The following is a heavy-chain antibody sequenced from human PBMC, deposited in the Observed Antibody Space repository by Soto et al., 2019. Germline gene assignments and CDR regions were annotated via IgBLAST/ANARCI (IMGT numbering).Heavy chain of an antibody. CDR3: ERPYGGKIGDAPDL. V-gene: IGHV3-23*01. CDR1: GFTFSSYA. Sequence: GGSLRLSCVASGFTFSSYAMSWVRQVPGKGLEWVSTISDAAGSAYYVDSVKGRFTISRDNSKKTLYLQMNSLRAEDSAVYYCERPYGGKIGDAPDLWGPGTMVTVS. CDR2: ISDAAGSA. J-gene: IGHJ3*01. D-gene: IGHD4-17*01.